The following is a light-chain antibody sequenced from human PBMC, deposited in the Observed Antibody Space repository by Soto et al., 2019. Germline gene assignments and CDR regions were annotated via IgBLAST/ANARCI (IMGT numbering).Light chain of an antibody. J-gene: IGLJ2*01. CDR1: SSNIGSNT. V-gene: IGLV1-44*01. CDR2: SDN. CDR3: AAWDDSLNGVV. Sequence: QSVLTQPPSASGTPGQRVTISCSGSSSNIGSNTVNWYQQLPGTAPKLLIHSDNQRPSGVPDRFSGSKSGSSASLAISGPQSEDEADYYCAAWDDSLNGVVIGGGTKVTVL.